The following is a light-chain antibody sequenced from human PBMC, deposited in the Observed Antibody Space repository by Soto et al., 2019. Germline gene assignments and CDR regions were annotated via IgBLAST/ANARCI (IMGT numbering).Light chain of an antibody. Sequence: DIQMTQSPSTLSASVGXRVTITCRASQSISSWLAWYQHKPGEAPKLLISQASILESGVPPRFSGSGSGTEFTLTITSLQPEDFTTYFCQKYTTYWTFGQGTKVDIK. CDR1: QSISSW. CDR2: QAS. J-gene: IGKJ1*01. CDR3: QKYTTYWT. V-gene: IGKV1-5*03.